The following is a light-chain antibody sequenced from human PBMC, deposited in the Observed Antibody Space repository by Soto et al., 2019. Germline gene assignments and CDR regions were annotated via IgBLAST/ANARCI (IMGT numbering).Light chain of an antibody. CDR3: QQYGSSHYT. Sequence: EIVLSQSPGTLSLSPGERATLSCRASQSVSSSYLAWYQQKPGQAPRLLIYGASSRATGIPDRFSGSGSGTEFTLTISRLEPEDFAMYYCQQYGSSHYTFGQGTKLEIK. V-gene: IGKV3-20*01. CDR1: QSVSSSY. J-gene: IGKJ2*01. CDR2: GAS.